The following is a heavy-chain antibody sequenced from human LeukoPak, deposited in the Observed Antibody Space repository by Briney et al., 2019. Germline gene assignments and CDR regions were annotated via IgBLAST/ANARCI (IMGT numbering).Heavy chain of an antibody. J-gene: IGHJ4*02. V-gene: IGHV1-8*01. D-gene: IGHD2-15*01. CDR1: GYTFTSYD. CDR2: MNPNSGNT. Sequence: ASVKVSCKASGYTFTSYDINWVRQATAPGLGWMGWMNPNSGNTGYAQKFQGRVTMTRNTSISTAYMELSSLRSEDTAVYYCARIVLVRGDYRDYWGQGTLVTVSS. CDR3: ARIVLVRGDYRDY.